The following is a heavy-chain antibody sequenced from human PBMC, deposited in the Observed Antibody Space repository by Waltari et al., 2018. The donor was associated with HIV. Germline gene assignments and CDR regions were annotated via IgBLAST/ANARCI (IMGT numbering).Heavy chain of an antibody. V-gene: IGHV4-39*01. D-gene: IGHD3-16*01. CDR2: VYYSGRP. CDR1: HDSVAHNSYY. Sequence: QVQLQESGPGLGKPSETRSLSCMCSHDSVAHNSYYWAWIRPCPGKWLEWIGSVYYSGRPYYNPSLRSRVAMSLDTSRNQFSLNLTSVTVADTASYYCARSPFTNVASSRKLGWLDPWGQGKLVTVSS. CDR3: ARSPFTNVASSRKLGWLDP. J-gene: IGHJ5*02.